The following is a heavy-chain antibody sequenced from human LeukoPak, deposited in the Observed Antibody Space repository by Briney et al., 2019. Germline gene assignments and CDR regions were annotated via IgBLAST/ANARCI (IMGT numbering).Heavy chain of an antibody. J-gene: IGHJ4*02. V-gene: IGHV4-59*01. Sequence: SETLSLTCTVSGGSISGYYWSWIRQPPGKELDWIGYIHSSGSANYNPSPMGRVTISVATSKNQLSLNLSSVTAADTAVYYCARYFSAKTLDYWGQGTLVTVSS. CDR2: IHSSGSA. CDR3: ARYFSAKTLDY. D-gene: IGHD2/OR15-2a*01. CDR1: GGSISGYY.